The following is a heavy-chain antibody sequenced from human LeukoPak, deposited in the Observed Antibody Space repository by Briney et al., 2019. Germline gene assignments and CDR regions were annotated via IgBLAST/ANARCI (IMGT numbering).Heavy chain of an antibody. D-gene: IGHD3-10*01. CDR1: GGSISSYY. CDR2: IYTSGST. CDR3: ARHQTNTYYYGSGIYYIFDY. J-gene: IGHJ4*02. Sequence: SETLSLTCTVSGGSISSYYWSWIRQPAGKGLEWIGRIYTSGSTNCNPSLKSRVTISVDSSNNQFSLKLSSVTAADTAVYYCARHQTNTYYYGSGIYYIFDYWGQGTLVTVSS. V-gene: IGHV4-4*07.